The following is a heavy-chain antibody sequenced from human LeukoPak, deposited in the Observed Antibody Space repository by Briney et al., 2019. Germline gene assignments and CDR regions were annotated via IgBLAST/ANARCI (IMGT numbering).Heavy chain of an antibody. Sequence: GGSLRLSCAASGFTFSSYWMSWVRQAPGKGLEWVANIKQDGSEKYCVDSVKGRFTISRDNAKNSLYLQMNSLRAEDTAVYYCARAGNYDILTGYTAYDYYYYMDVWGKGTTVTVSS. D-gene: IGHD3-9*01. CDR2: IKQDGSEK. CDR1: GFTFSSYW. CDR3: ARAGNYDILTGYTAYDYYYYMDV. V-gene: IGHV3-7*01. J-gene: IGHJ6*03.